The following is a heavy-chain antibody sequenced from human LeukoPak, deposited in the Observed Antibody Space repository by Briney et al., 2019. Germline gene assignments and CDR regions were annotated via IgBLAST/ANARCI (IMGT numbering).Heavy chain of an antibody. CDR1: GGSISSYY. Sequence: SETLSLTCTVSGGSISSYYWSWIRQPPGKGLEWIGYIYYRGSTDSNPSLKSRVTISVDTSKNQFSLKLRSVTAADTAVYYCARRPRNDILTGTPFDYWGQGILVTVSS. D-gene: IGHD3-9*01. J-gene: IGHJ4*02. CDR3: ARRPRNDILTGTPFDY. CDR2: IYYRGST. V-gene: IGHV4-59*01.